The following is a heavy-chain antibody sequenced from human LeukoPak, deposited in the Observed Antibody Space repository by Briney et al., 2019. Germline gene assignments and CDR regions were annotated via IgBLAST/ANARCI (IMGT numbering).Heavy chain of an antibody. CDR3: TTSITMIVVVISITDY. J-gene: IGHJ4*02. V-gene: IGHV3-72*01. D-gene: IGHD3-22*01. Sequence: GGSLRLSCAASGFTFSDRDMDWVRQAPGKGLEWVGRSRNKAKSHTTEYAASVKGRFTISRDNSNNSVWLQMNSLKTEDTAVYYCTTSITMIVVVISITDYWGQGTLVTVSS. CDR1: GFTFSDRD. CDR2: SRNKAKSHTT.